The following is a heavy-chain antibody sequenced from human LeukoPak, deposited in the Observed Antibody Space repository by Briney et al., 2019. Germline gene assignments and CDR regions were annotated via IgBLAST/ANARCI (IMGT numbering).Heavy chain of an antibody. CDR2: ITESGDYT. V-gene: IGHV3-23*01. J-gene: IGHJ4*02. CDR1: GFTFSSYG. D-gene: IGHD3-10*01. CDR3: AKVAKYYYGSETYYFFEH. Sequence: QPGGSLRLSCAASGFTFSSYGMSWVRQAPGKGLEWVSAITESGDYTYYADSVKGRFTISRDNSENTMYLQMNSLRVEDTAVYYCAKVAKYYYGSETYYFFEHWGQGTPVTASS.